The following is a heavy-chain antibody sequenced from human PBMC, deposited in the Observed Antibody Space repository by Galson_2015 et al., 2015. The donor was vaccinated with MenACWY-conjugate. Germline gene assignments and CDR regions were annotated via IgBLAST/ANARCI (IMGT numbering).Heavy chain of an antibody. CDR2: ISGSGGST. V-gene: IGHV3-23*01. D-gene: IGHD5-24*01. CDR3: ARDRADGYKQFFDY. Sequence: LRLSCAASGFTFSSYAMSWVRQAPGKGLEWVSAISGSGGSTYYADSVKGRFTISRDNAKNSLYLQMNSLRDEDTAVYYCARDRADGYKQFFDYWGQGTLVAVSS. J-gene: IGHJ4*02. CDR1: GFTFSSYA.